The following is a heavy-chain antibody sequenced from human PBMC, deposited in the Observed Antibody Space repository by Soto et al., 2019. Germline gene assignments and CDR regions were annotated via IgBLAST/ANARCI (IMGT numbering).Heavy chain of an antibody. D-gene: IGHD3-10*01. CDR2: IYRGGIT. CDR1: GYSISSGYY. CDR3: ARDLGLAVIENVIKYNGMDV. J-gene: IGHJ6*02. V-gene: IGHV4-38-2*02. Sequence: SETLSLTCGVSGYSISSGYYWGWVRQPPGKGLEWIGHIYRGGITYYNPSLKSRATISADTSKNQFSLKLSSVTAADTAIYYCARDLGLAVIENVIKYNGMDVWGQGTTVTVSS.